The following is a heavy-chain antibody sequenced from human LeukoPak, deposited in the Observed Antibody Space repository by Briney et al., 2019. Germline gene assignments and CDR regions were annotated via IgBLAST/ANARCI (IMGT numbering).Heavy chain of an antibody. CDR2: ISYDGSNK. J-gene: IGHJ4*02. CDR1: GFTFSSYG. Sequence: GGSLRLSCAASGFTFSSYGMHWVRQAPGKGLEWVAVISYDGSNKYYADSVKGRFTISRDNSKNTLYLQMNSLRAEDTAVYYCAKDKQYQLPQQLDYWGQGTLVTVSS. D-gene: IGHD2-2*01. CDR3: AKDKQYQLPQQLDY. V-gene: IGHV3-30*12.